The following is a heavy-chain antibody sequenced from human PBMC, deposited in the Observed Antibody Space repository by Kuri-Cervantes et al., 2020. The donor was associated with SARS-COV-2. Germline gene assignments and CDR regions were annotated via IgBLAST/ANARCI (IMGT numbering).Heavy chain of an antibody. D-gene: IGHD7-27*01. CDR1: GFTFDDYA. Sequence: SLKISCAASGFTFDDYAMHWVRQAPGKGLEWVPGISWNSGSIGYADSVKGRFTISRDNAKNSLYLQMNSLRAEDTAVYYCARDGWGSSFDYWGQGTLVTVSS. V-gene: IGHV3-9*01. CDR2: ISWNSGSI. CDR3: ARDGWGSSFDY. J-gene: IGHJ4*02.